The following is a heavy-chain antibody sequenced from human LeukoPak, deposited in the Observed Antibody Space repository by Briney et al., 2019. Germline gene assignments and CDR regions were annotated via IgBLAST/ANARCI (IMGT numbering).Heavy chain of an antibody. CDR1: GFTFDDYG. CDR2: INWSGGST. V-gene: IGHV3-20*04. Sequence: AGGSLRLSCAASGFTFDDYGMSWVRQAPGKGLEWVSGINWSGGSTGYADSVKGRFTISRDNAKNSLYLQMNSLRAEDTALYYCARGPVAGAKYYYYYMDVWGKGTTVTVSS. J-gene: IGHJ6*03. D-gene: IGHD6-19*01. CDR3: ARGPVAGAKYYYYYMDV.